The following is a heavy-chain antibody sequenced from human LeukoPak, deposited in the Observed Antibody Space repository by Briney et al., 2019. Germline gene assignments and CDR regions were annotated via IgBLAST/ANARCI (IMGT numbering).Heavy chain of an antibody. CDR3: AREPYSSGWYYYLDS. D-gene: IGHD6-19*01. V-gene: IGHV1-18*01. Sequence: ASVKVSCKASGYTFTYYAISWVRQAPGQGLEWMGWIGAYNGNTNYAQKFQGRATMTTDTSTSTAYMELRSLRSDDTAVYYCAREPYSSGWYYYLDSWGQGTLVTVSS. J-gene: IGHJ4*02. CDR1: GYTFTYYA. CDR2: IGAYNGNT.